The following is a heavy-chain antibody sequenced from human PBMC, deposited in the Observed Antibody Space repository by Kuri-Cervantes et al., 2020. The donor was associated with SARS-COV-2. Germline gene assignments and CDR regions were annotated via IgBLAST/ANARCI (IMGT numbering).Heavy chain of an antibody. CDR2: INHSGST. Sequence: SETLSLTCAVYGGSFSGYYWSWIRQPPGKGLEWIGEINHSGSTNYNPSLKSRVTISVDTSKNQFSLKLSSVTAADTAVYYCARHPNSMSGFDPWGQGTPVTVSS. CDR3: ARHPNSMSGFDP. CDR1: GGSFSGYY. D-gene: IGHD3-3*02. J-gene: IGHJ5*02. V-gene: IGHV4-34*01.